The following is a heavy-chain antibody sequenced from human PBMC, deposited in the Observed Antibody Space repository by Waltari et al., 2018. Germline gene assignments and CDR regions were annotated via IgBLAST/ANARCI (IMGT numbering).Heavy chain of an antibody. CDR3: TRGASRSFDA. V-gene: IGHV3-7*01. CDR1: GFTFSDSW. CDR2: LKPDGTGT. J-gene: IGHJ5*02. Sequence: EVQLVESGGGLVQPRGSLRLSCAASGFTFSDSWMNWVRQAPGKGLGWVAGLKPDGTGTYYVDSMKGRFTSSRDNAKNSLYLQMNSLGAEDTAEYYCTRGASRSFDAWGQGTLVTVSS.